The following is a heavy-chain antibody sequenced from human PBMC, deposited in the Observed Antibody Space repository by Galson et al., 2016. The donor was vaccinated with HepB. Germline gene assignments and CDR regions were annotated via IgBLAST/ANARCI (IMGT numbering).Heavy chain of an antibody. J-gene: IGHJ6*02. CDR2: INGANGNT. V-gene: IGHV1-3*01. Sequence: SVKVSCKASGYTFSNYAMHWVRQVPGQGLEWMGWINGANGNTKYSQKFQGSVTITRDTSASTAYMELSNLKSEDTAVYYCARQGGDCSRTSCYYYYGMDVWGQGTTVIVSS. CDR1: GYTFSNYA. CDR3: ARQGGDCSRTSCYYYYGMDV. D-gene: IGHD2-2*01.